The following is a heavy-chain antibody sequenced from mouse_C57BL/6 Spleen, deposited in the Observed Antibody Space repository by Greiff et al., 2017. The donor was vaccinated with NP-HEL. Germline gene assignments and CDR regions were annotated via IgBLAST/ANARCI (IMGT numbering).Heavy chain of an antibody. CDR3: AKGGYSNYGFDY. J-gene: IGHJ2*01. CDR2: IYPGDGDT. D-gene: IGHD2-5*01. V-gene: IGHV1-82*01. Sequence: QVQLQQSGPELVKPGASVKISCKASGYAFSSSWMNWVKQRPGKGLEWIGRIYPGDGDTNYNGKFKGKATLTADKSSSTAYMQLSSLTSEDSAVYFCAKGGYSNYGFDYWGQGTTLTVSS. CDR1: GYAFSSSW.